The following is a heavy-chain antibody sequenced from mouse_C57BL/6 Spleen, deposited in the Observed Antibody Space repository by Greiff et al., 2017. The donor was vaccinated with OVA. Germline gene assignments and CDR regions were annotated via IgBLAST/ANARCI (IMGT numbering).Heavy chain of an antibody. CDR2: IDPSDSYT. V-gene: IGHV1-69*01. J-gene: IGHJ4*01. CDR3: ARRGLRHYAMDY. D-gene: IGHD2-2*01. Sequence: VQLQESGAELVMPGASVKLSCKASGYTFTSYWMHWVKQRPGQGLEWIGEIDPSDSYTNYNQKFKGKSTLTVDKSSSTAYMQLSSLTSEDSAVYYCARRGLRHYAMDYWGQGTSVTVSS. CDR1: GYTFTSYW.